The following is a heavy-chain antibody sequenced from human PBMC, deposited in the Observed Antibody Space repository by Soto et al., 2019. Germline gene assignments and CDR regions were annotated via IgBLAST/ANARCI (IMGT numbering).Heavy chain of an antibody. D-gene: IGHD6-13*01. CDR2: IRNTGST. Sequence: SETLSLTCTVSGDSLGSHYWSWIRQTPGKGLEWIGYIRNTGSTKYNPSLQSRVTMSIDTSKNQFSLKLSSVTAADTAVYYCASVAAATSFYFDYWGQGTLVTVSS. J-gene: IGHJ4*02. CDR1: GDSLGSHY. V-gene: IGHV4-59*08. CDR3: ASVAAATSFYFDY.